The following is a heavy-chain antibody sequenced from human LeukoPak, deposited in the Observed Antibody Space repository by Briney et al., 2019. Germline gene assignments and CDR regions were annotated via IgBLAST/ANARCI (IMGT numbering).Heavy chain of an antibody. D-gene: IGHD5-24*01. V-gene: IGHV1-69*13. J-gene: IGHJ5*02. CDR3: ARAFPDGYMPRPFDP. Sequence: SVKVSCKASGGTFSSYAISWVRQAPGQGLHWMGGIIPIFGTANYAQKFQGRVTITADESTSTAYMELSSLRSEDTAVYYCARAFPDGYMPRPFDPWGQGTLVTVSS. CDR1: GGTFSSYA. CDR2: IIPIFGTA.